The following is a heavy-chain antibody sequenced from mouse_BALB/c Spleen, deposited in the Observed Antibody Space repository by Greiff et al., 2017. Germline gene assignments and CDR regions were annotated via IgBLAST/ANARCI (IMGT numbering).Heavy chain of an antibody. J-gene: IGHJ4*01. Sequence: EVQVVESGGGLVQPGGSLKLSCAASGFTFSSYGMSWVRQTPDKRLELVATINSNGGSTYYPDSVKGRFTISRDNAKNTLYLQMSSLKSEDTAMYYCARLRYAMDYWGQGTSVTVSS. D-gene: IGHD2-12*01. V-gene: IGHV5-6-3*01. CDR1: GFTFSSYG. CDR3: ARLRYAMDY. CDR2: INSNGGST.